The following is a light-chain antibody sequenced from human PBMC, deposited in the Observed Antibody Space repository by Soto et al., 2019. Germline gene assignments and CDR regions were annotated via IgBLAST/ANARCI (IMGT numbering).Light chain of an antibody. CDR1: QGISNY. Sequence: DIQMTQSPSSLSASVGDRVTITCRASQGISNYLAWFRHKPGKAPKLLMYAASTLQSGVPSRFSGSGSGTDFTLTISSLQPEDVATYYCQRYNSAPPTVTFGPGTKVDIK. J-gene: IGKJ3*01. CDR3: QRYNSAPPTVT. V-gene: IGKV1-27*01. CDR2: AAS.